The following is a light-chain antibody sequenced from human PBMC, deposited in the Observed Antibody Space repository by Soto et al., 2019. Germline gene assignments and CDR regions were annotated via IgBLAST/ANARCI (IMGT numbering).Light chain of an antibody. Sequence: DIQMTQSPSTVSGSVRARVTITCRASQTISSWLAWYQQKPGKAPKLLIYKASTLKSGVPSRFSGSGSGTEFTLTISSLQPDDFATYYCQHYNSYSEAFGQGTKVDI. J-gene: IGKJ1*01. CDR2: KAS. CDR1: QTISSW. V-gene: IGKV1-5*03. CDR3: QHYNSYSEA.